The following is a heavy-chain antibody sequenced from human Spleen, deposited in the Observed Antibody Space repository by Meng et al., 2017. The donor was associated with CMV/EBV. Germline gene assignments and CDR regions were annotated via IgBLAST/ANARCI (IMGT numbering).Heavy chain of an antibody. CDR2: ILHSGTS. CDR1: GDSIDIKRSRHF. CDR3: VRVRSPPWKLYFDF. D-gene: IGHD1-1*01. J-gene: IGHJ4*02. V-gene: IGHV4-39*07. Sequence: SETLSLTCAVSGDSIDIKRSRHFWGWIRQPPGQGLDYIGSILHSGTSYYNPSLKGRVTISLDTSKNELSLSLKSVTAADTAVYYCVRVRSPPWKLYFDFWGQGALVTVSS.